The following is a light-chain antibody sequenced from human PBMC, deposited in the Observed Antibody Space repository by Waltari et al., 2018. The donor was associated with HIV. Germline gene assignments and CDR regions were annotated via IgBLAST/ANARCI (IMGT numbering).Light chain of an antibody. V-gene: IGKV3-20*01. CDR2: GAS. CDR1: RSVSSSH. Sequence: EIVLTQSPGTLSLSPGERATLSCRASRSVSSSHLAWYQQKPGQAPRLLLYGASTRATGIPDSFSGSGSGTEFTLTVSRLEPEDFAVYYCQQYDSSPPGTIGQGTKVEIK. J-gene: IGKJ1*01. CDR3: QQYDSSPPGT.